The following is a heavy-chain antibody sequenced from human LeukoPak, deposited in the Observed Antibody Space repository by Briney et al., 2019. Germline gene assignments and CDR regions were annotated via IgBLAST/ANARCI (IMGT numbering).Heavy chain of an antibody. J-gene: IGHJ5*02. D-gene: IGHD3-10*01. Sequence: ASVKVSCKVSGYTLTELSMHWARQAPGKGLEWMGGFDPEDGETIYAQKFQGRVTMTEDTSTDTAYMELSSLRSGDTAVYYCATWMLRNDWFDPWGQGTLVTVSS. V-gene: IGHV1-24*01. CDR2: FDPEDGET. CDR1: GYTLTELS. CDR3: ATWMLRNDWFDP.